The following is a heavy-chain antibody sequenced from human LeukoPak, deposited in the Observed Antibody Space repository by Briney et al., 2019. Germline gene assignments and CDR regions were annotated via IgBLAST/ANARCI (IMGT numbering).Heavy chain of an antibody. CDR1: GGTFSSYA. V-gene: IGHV1-69*13. CDR3: ARVGGPPHFSSGHDHYYYYYDMDV. J-gene: IGHJ6*02. D-gene: IGHD6-19*01. Sequence: GASVKVSCKASGGTFSSYAISWVRQAPGQGLEWMGGIIPIFGTANYAQKFQGRVTITADESTSTAYMELSSLRSEDTAVYYCARVGGPPHFSSGHDHYYYYYDMDVWGQGTTVTVSS. CDR2: IIPIFGTA.